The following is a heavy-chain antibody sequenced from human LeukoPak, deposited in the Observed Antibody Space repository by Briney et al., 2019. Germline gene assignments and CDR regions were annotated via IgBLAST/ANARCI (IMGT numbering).Heavy chain of an antibody. CDR2: IYYSGST. J-gene: IGHJ4*02. CDR3: ARISGWYYFDY. V-gene: IGHV4-39*07. Sequence: SETLSLTCTVSGGSISSSSYYWGWIRQPPGKGLEWIGSIYYSGSTYYNPSLKSRVTISVDTSKNQFSLKLSSVTAADTAVYYCARISGWYYFDYWGQGTLVTVSS. CDR1: GGSISSSSYY. D-gene: IGHD6-19*01.